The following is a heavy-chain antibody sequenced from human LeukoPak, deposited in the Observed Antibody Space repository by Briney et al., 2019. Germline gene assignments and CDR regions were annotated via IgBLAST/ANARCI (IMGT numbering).Heavy chain of an antibody. CDR3: ARANFLYCSSSACFFDY. CDR1: GYTFTDYY. Sequence: VASVKVSCKASGYTFTDYYMHWVRQAPGQGFEWMGWINPNDGDTNYAQKFQGRVTMTRDTSISTAHMEVSRLRSDDTAVYYCARANFLYCSSSACFFDYWGQGTLVTVSS. V-gene: IGHV1-2*02. D-gene: IGHD2-2*01. J-gene: IGHJ4*02. CDR2: INPNDGDT.